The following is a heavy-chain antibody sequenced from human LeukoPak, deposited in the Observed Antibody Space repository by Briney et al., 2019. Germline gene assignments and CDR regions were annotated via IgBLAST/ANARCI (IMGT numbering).Heavy chain of an antibody. CDR3: ARVKVGATIYYFDY. Sequence: ASVKVSCKASGYTFTVYYMHWVRQAPGQGLEWMGWINPNSGGTNYAQKFQGRVTMTRDTSISTAYMELSRLRSDDTAVYYCARVKVGATIYYFDYWGQGTLVTVSS. D-gene: IGHD1-26*01. J-gene: IGHJ4*02. V-gene: IGHV1-2*02. CDR1: GYTFTVYY. CDR2: INPNSGGT.